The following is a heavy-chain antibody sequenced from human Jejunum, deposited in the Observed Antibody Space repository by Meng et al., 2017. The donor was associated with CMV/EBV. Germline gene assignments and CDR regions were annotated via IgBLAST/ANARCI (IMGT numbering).Heavy chain of an antibody. V-gene: IGHV3-33*01. CDR3: ARDVDTSSHYGWFDP. D-gene: IGHD3-22*01. Sequence: SGITLTTYGMQWVGQAPGKGLEWVAVIWYDGTRKYYADSVKGRFTVSRDTSRNILYLQMNSLRAEDTAMYYCARDVDTSSHYGWFDPWGQGTLVTVSS. J-gene: IGHJ5*02. CDR2: IWYDGTRK. CDR1: GITLTTYG.